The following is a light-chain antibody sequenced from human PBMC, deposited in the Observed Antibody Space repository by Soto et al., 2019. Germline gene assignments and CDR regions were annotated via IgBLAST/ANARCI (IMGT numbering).Light chain of an antibody. J-gene: IGLJ2*01. Sequence: LTQPASVSGSPGQSITISCTGTSSDVGTYNYVSWYQHHPGKAPKLMIYDVSNRPSGVSNRFSGSKSGDTASLTISGLQAEDEADYYCTSHTINFTALFGGGTKLTVL. V-gene: IGLV2-14*03. CDR3: TSHTINFTAL. CDR2: DVS. CDR1: SSDVGTYNY.